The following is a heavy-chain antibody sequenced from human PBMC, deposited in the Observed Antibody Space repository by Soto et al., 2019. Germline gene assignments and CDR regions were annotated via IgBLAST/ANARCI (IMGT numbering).Heavy chain of an antibody. Sequence: VGSLRLSCAASGFTVSSNYMSWVRQAPGKGLEWVSVIYSGGSTYYADSVKGRFTISRDNSKNTLYLQMSSLRAEDTAVYYCARGIQLWPYYYYGMDVWGQGTTVTVSS. J-gene: IGHJ6*02. D-gene: IGHD5-18*01. CDR2: IYSGGST. V-gene: IGHV3-53*01. CDR3: ARGIQLWPYYYYGMDV. CDR1: GFTVSSNY.